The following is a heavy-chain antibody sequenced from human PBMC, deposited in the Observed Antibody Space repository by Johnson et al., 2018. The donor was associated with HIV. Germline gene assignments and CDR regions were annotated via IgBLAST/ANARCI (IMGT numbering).Heavy chain of an antibody. CDR1: GFTFDDYD. CDR2: INWNGGRT. V-gene: IGHV3-20*04. D-gene: IGHD5-24*01. Sequence: MLLVESGGGVVRPGESLRLSCAASGFTFDDYDMKWVHQAPGKGLEWVSGINWNGGRTGYADSVKGRFTISRDNAKNSLYLQMNSLRAEDTALYYCARFGRGGSHAFDIWGQGTMVTVSS. J-gene: IGHJ3*02. CDR3: ARFGRGGSHAFDI.